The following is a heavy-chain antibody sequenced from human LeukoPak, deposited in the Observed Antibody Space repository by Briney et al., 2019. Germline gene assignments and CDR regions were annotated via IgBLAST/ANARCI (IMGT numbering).Heavy chain of an antibody. CDR2: ISSSSRTV. V-gene: IGHV3-48*01. J-gene: IGHJ3*02. CDR1: GFTFNIYS. CDR3: ARDSMGPGGPLGAFDI. D-gene: IGHD3-10*01. Sequence: QPGGSLRLSCVASGFTFNIYSMNWVRQAPGKGLEWVSHISSSSRTVYYADSVKGRFTISRDNSKNTLYLQMNSLRAEDTAVYYCARDSMGPGGPLGAFDIWGQGTMVTVSS.